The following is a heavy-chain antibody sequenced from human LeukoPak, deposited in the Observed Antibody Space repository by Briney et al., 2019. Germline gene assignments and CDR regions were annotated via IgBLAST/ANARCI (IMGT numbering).Heavy chain of an antibody. CDR3: ARLERGTTTVIYQGPYYYYYMDV. V-gene: IGHV4-34*01. D-gene: IGHD4-17*01. CDR2: INHSGST. J-gene: IGHJ6*03. CDR1: GGSFSGYY. Sequence: SGTLSLTCAVYGGSFSGYYWSWIRQPPGKGLEWIGEINHSGSTNYNPSLKSRVTISVDTSKNQFSLKLSSVTAADTAVYYCARLERGTTTVIYQGPYYYYYMDVWGRGTTVTISS.